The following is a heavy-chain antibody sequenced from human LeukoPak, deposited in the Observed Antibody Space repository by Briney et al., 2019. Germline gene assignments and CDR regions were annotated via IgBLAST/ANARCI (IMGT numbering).Heavy chain of an antibody. Sequence: GESLKVSCKASGYTFTGYYMHWVRQAPEQGLEWMGWINPNSGDTKYAQKFQGRVTMTRDTSISTAYMELSRLRSDDTAVYYCATQRGSYLWGTDFDYWGQGTLVTVSS. V-gene: IGHV1-2*02. CDR3: ATQRGSYLWGTDFDY. D-gene: IGHD3-16*01. J-gene: IGHJ4*02. CDR1: GYTFTGYY. CDR2: INPNSGDT.